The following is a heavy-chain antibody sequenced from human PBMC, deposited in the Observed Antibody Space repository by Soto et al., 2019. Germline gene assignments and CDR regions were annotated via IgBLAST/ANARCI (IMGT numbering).Heavy chain of an antibody. CDR1: GFSLNTNRVA. J-gene: IGHJ6*02. Sequence: QITLKESGPTVVRPTQTVTLTCTFSGFSLNTNRVAVGWIRQPPGKALEWLALVYGDGGERYSPSLKSRLTIAKDTSTNHVVLTITNMDPVDTGTYFCVFRASSSMDVWGQGTSVTVSS. CDR2: VYGDGGE. CDR3: VFRASSSMDV. V-gene: IGHV2-5*04.